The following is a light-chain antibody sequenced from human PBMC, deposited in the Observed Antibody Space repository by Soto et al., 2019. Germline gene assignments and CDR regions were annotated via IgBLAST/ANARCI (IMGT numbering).Light chain of an antibody. Sequence: QSALTQPPSVSGSPGQLVTISCTGTSSDVGSYNRVSWYQQPPGTAPKLMIHEVSNRPSGVPDRFSGSKSGNTASLTISGLQAEDEADYYCSSYTSSSTLVFGGGTKLTVL. CDR2: EVS. CDR3: SSYTSSSTLV. V-gene: IGLV2-18*02. CDR1: SSDVGSYNR. J-gene: IGLJ2*01.